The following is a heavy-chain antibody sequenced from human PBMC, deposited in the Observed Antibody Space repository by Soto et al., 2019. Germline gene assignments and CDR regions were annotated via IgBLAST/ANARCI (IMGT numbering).Heavy chain of an antibody. J-gene: IGHJ4*02. CDR3: ALYSCTNGVCRFDL. Sequence: GASVKVSCKASGFTFTSSAVQWVRQARGQRLEWIGWIVVGSGNTNYAQKFQERVTITRDMSTSTAYMELSSLRSEDTAVYYCALYSCTNGVCRFDLWGQGSLDPVSS. V-gene: IGHV1-58*01. CDR1: GFTFTSSA. D-gene: IGHD2-8*01. CDR2: IVVGSGNT.